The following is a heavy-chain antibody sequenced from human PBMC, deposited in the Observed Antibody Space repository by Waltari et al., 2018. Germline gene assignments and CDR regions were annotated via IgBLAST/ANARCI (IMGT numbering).Heavy chain of an antibody. CDR3: ARFSKSANWIDP. CDR1: GGSLSRSGSY. J-gene: IGHJ5*02. V-gene: IGHV4-39*01. CDR2: ISYSGIT. D-gene: IGHD3-3*02. Sequence: QLQLQESGPGLVKPSETLSLTCTVSGGSLSRSGSYWGWIHQPPGKGLEWIGSISYSGITYYNTSLMSRVTISVDTSKNQFSLKLTSVIAAETAVFYCARFSKSANWIDPWGQGTLVTVSS.